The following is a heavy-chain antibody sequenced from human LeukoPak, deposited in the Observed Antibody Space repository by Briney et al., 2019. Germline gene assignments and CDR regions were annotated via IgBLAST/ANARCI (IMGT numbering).Heavy chain of an antibody. V-gene: IGHV1-69*13. D-gene: IGHD2-15*01. CDR1: GGTFSSYA. CDR3: AGGSCSGGSCYRGYYYYMDV. Sequence: ASVKVSCKASGGTFSSYAISWVRQAPGQGLEWMGGIIPIFGTANYAQKFQGRVTITADESTSTAYMELSSLRSEDTAVYYCAGGSCSGGSCYRGYYYYMDVWGKGTTVTVSS. J-gene: IGHJ6*03. CDR2: IIPIFGTA.